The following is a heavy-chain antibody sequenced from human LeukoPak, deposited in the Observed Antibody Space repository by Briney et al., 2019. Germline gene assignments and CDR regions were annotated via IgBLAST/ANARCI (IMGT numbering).Heavy chain of an antibody. V-gene: IGHV4-31*03. CDR3: ARIDSSGYFDY. J-gene: IGHJ4*02. CDR1: GGSISSGDYY. D-gene: IGHD3-22*01. Sequence: SETLSLTCTVSGGSISSGDYYWSWIRQPPGKGLEWIGYIYYSGSTYYNPSLKSRVTISVDTSKNQFSLKLSSVTAADTAVYYCARIDSSGYFDYWGQGTLVTVSS. CDR2: IYYSGST.